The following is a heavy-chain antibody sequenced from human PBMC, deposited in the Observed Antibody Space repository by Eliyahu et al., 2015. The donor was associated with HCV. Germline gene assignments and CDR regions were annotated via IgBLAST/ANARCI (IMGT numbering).Heavy chain of an antibody. Sequence: QVQLVQSGAEVKKPGASVKVSCKASGYTFTSYYMHWVRQAPGQGLEWMGIFNPSGGSTSYAQKFQGRVTMTRDTSTSTVHMELSRLRSEDTAVYYCARGPYADIVVVVADPGGWFDPWGQGTLVTVSS. J-gene: IGHJ5*02. CDR2: FNPSGGST. D-gene: IGHD2-15*01. CDR3: ARGPYADIVVVVADPGGWFDP. CDR1: GYTFTSYY. V-gene: IGHV1-46*01.